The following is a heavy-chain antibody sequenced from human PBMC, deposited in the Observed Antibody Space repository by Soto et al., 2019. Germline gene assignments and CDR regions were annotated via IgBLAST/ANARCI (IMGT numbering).Heavy chain of an antibody. V-gene: IGHV4-59*01. J-gene: IGHJ4*02. D-gene: IGHD3-22*01. CDR3: ARGYYGNRGSSAPFDY. Sequence: SETLSLTCTVSGAPISGYYWNWIRQPPGKELEWIGYIYNSGSTNYNPSLKSRVTISADTSKNQFSLKLSSVTAADTAVYHCARGYYGNRGSSAPFDYWGRGTLVTVSS. CDR2: IYNSGST. CDR1: GAPISGYY.